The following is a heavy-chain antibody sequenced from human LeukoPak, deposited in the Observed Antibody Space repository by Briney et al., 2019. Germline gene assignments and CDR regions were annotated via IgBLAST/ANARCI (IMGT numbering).Heavy chain of an antibody. Sequence: GGSLRLSCAASGFTFSSFAMSWVRQAPGKGLEWVSSVSDSDENTYYADSVKGRFTISRDNSKNTLFLQMDTLRVDDTAVYYCAKARSLGVTAAINYWGQEPWSPSPQ. CDR2: VSDSDENT. J-gene: IGHJ4*01. V-gene: IGHV3-23*01. CDR1: GFTFSSFA. D-gene: IGHD2-2*02. CDR3: AKARSLGVTAAINY.